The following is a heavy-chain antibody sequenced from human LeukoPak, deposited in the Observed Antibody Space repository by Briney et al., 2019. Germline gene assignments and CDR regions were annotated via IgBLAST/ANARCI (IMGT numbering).Heavy chain of an antibody. Sequence: QPGGSLRLSCAASGFTFNTYWMSWVRQAPGKGLEWVANIKQDGSGVFCVDSVKGRFTFSRDNAKNSLYLQMNSLRAEDTAMYYCARGKVHDYWGQGTPVTVSS. CDR1: GFTFNTYW. V-gene: IGHV3-7*01. J-gene: IGHJ4*02. CDR2: IKQDGSGV. CDR3: ARGKVHDY.